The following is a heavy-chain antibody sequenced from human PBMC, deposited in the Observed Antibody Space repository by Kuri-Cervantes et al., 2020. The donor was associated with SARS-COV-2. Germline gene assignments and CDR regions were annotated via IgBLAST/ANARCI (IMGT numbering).Heavy chain of an antibody. V-gene: IGHV3-49*04. D-gene: IGHD3-22*01. CDR1: GFTFDDYT. CDR2: IRSKAYGGTT. CDR3: TMEAPTMIVVDY. Sequence: GGSLRLSCAASGFTFDDYTMHWVRQAPGKGLEWVGFIRSKAYGGTTEYAASVKGRFTISRDDSKSIAYLQMNSLKTEDTAVYYCTMEAPTMIVVDYWGQGTLVTVSS. J-gene: IGHJ4*02.